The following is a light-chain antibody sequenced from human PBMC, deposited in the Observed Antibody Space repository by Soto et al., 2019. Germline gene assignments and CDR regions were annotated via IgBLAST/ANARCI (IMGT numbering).Light chain of an antibody. CDR3: CSYTASDLWV. V-gene: IGLV2-14*03. J-gene: IGLJ3*02. CDR1: NIDVGGYNY. CDR2: AVT. Sequence: QSGLTQPASVSGSPGQSITISCTGTNIDVGGYNYVSWYQQVPGKAPKLMISAVTQRPSGVPDRFSGSKSGNTASLTISGLQADDEADYFCCSYTASDLWVFGGGTKLTVL.